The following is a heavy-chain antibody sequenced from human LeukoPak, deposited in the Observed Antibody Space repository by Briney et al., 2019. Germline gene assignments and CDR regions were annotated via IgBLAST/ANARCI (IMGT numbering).Heavy chain of an antibody. CDR3: ARARIHTAHEFRGPNYFDY. Sequence: SVKVSCKASGYTFTGYYMHWVRQAPGQGLEWMGGIIPIFGTANYAQKFQGRVTITADKSTSTAYMELSSLRAEDTAVYYCARARIHTAHEFRGPNYFDYWGQGTLVTISS. D-gene: IGHD3-10*01. V-gene: IGHV1-69*06. J-gene: IGHJ4*02. CDR2: IIPIFGTA. CDR1: GYTFTGYY.